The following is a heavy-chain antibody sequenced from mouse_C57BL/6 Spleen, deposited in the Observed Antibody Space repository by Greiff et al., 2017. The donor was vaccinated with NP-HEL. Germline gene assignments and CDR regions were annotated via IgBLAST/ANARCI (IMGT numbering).Heavy chain of an antibody. V-gene: IGHV1-59*01. CDR2: IDPSDSYT. CDR1: GYTFTSYW. Sequence: QVQLQQPGAELVRPGTSVKLSCKASGYTFTSYWMHWVKQRPGQGLEWIGVIDPSDSYTNYNQKFKGKATLTVDTSSSTAYMQLSSLTSEDSAVYYCARGDTTVGYWGQGTTLTVSS. D-gene: IGHD1-1*01. CDR3: ARGDTTVGY. J-gene: IGHJ2*01.